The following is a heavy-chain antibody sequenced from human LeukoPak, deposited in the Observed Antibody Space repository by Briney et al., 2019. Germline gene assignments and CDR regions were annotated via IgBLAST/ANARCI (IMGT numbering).Heavy chain of an antibody. J-gene: IGHJ4*02. CDR2: INPRSGDT. D-gene: IGHD2-15*01. Sequence: GASVKVSCKASGYTFTGYYMHWVRQAPGQGLQWMGWINPRSGDTNYEQKFQGRVTMTRDTSISTAYMELSSLKSDDTAIYYCARGDCRGDNCYYGLDYWGQGTLVTVSS. CDR1: GYTFTGYY. CDR3: ARGDCRGDNCYYGLDY. V-gene: IGHV1-2*02.